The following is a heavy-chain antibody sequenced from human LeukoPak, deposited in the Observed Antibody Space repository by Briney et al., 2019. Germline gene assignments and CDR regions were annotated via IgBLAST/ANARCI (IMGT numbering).Heavy chain of an antibody. CDR1: GFTASSNY. Sequence: GGSLRLSCAASGFTASSNYMSWVRQAPGKGLEWVANIKQDGSEKYYVDSVKGRFTISRDNAKNSLYLQMNSLRAEDTAVYYCARAGSSDYYYGMDVWGQGTTVTVSS. V-gene: IGHV3-7*02. CDR3: ARAGSSDYYYGMDV. J-gene: IGHJ6*02. CDR2: IKQDGSEK.